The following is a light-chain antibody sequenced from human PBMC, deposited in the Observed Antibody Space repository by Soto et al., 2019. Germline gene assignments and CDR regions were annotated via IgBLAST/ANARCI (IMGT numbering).Light chain of an antibody. Sequence: SVLTQPASVSGSPGQSITISCTGTSSDIGRYDYVSWYQQLPGKAPKLIIYRVINRPSGVSDRFSGSKSGNSASLSISGLQPEDEASYFCGSYTSATTWVFGGGTKLTVL. J-gene: IGLJ3*02. CDR2: RVI. V-gene: IGLV2-14*03. CDR3: GSYTSATTWV. CDR1: SSDIGRYDY.